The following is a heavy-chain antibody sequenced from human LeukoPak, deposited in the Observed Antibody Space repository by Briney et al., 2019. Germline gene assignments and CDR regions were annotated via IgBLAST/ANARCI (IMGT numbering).Heavy chain of an antibody. CDR1: GLPIADFG. J-gene: IGHJ4*02. Sequence: GGSLRLSCVASGLPIADFGMHWVRQAPGKGLEWVSHISGDGVSTFYADSVKGRFSISRDNSKNSLSLEMNSLRTEDTAMYYCARESGKFDYWGQGTLVAVSS. CDR2: ISGDGVST. CDR3: ARESGKFDY. V-gene: IGHV3-43*02.